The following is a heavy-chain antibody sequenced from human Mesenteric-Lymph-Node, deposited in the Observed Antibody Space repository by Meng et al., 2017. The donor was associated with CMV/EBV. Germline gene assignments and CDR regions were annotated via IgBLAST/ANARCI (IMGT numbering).Heavy chain of an antibody. V-gene: IGHV1-69*10. D-gene: IGHD6-13*01. Sequence: SVKVSCKASGGTFSSYAISWVRQAPGQGLEWMGGIIPIIGIANYAQKFQGRVTITADKSTSTAYMELSSLRSEDTAVYYCARSAAAAEYFQHWGQGTLVTVSS. J-gene: IGHJ1*01. CDR2: IIPIIGIA. CDR3: ARSAAAAEYFQH. CDR1: GGTFSSYA.